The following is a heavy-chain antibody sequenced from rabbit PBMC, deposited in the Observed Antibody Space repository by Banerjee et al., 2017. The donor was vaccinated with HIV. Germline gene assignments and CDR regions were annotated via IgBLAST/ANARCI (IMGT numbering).Heavy chain of an antibody. CDR2: IAAGSSGST. CDR3: ARDAGYAGSNL. CDR1: GFDFSSSYW. V-gene: IGHV1S40*01. Sequence: QSLEESGGDLVKPGASLKLSCKASGFDFSSSYWISWVRQAPGKGLEWIACIAAGSSGSTYYASWAKGRFTISKTSSTTVTLQMTSLTAADTATYFCARDAGYAGSNLWGPGTLVTVS. J-gene: IGHJ4*01. D-gene: IGHD4-2*01.